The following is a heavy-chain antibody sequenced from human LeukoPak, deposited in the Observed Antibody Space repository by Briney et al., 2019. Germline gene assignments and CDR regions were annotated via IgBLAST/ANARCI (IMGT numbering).Heavy chain of an antibody. J-gene: IGHJ4*02. V-gene: IGHV4-59*01. D-gene: IGHD6-13*01. Sequence: KPSETLPLTCSVSGGSMSYYYWSWIRQPPGERLEWIGYIYYSGSTNYNPSLKSRVTISVDTSKNQFSLKLSSVTAADTAVYYCARGAEYSSSYELWGQGTLVTVSS. CDR1: GGSMSYYY. CDR2: IYYSGST. CDR3: ARGAEYSSSYEL.